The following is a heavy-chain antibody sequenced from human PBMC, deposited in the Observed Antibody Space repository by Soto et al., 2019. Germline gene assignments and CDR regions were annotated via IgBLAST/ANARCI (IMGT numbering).Heavy chain of an antibody. CDR1: GGTFSSYA. V-gene: IGHV1-69*13. CDR3: ARMVWCSGGSCLSP. J-gene: IGHJ5*01. CDR2: IIPIFGTA. Sequence: SVKGSCKASGGTFSSYAISWVRQAPGQGLEWMGGIIPIFGTANYAQKFQGRVTITADESTSTAYMELSSMRSEDTAVYYCARMVWCSGGSCLSPWCQGTLDNVSS. D-gene: IGHD2-15*01.